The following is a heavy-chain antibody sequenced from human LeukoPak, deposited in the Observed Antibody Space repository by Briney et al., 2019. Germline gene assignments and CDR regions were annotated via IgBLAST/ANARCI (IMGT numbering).Heavy chain of an antibody. J-gene: IGHJ4*02. Sequence: SETLSLTCTVSGGSISSYYWSWIRQPPGKGLEWIGYIYYSGSTNYNPSLKSRVTISVDTSKNQFSLKLSSVTAADTAVYYCARVKSSSWCPDCWGQGTLVTVSS. D-gene: IGHD6-13*01. CDR2: IYYSGST. CDR1: GGSISSYY. V-gene: IGHV4-59*01. CDR3: ARVKSSSWCPDC.